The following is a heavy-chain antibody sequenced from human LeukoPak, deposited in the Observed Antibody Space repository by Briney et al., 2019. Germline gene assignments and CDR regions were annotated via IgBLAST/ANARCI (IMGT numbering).Heavy chain of an antibody. J-gene: IGHJ4*02. V-gene: IGHV3-48*01. D-gene: IGHD1-26*01. CDR2: ISSSSSTI. CDR1: GFTFSSYS. CDR3: ARPFSGSSAYYFDY. Sequence: PGGSLRLSCAASGFTFSSYSMNWVRQAPGKGLEWVSYISSSSSTIYYADSVKGRFTISRDNAKNSLYLQMNSLRAEDTAVYYCARPFSGSSAYYFDYWGQGTLVTVSS.